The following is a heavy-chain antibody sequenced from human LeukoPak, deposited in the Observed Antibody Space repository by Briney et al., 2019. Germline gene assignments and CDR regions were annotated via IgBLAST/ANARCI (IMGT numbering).Heavy chain of an antibody. Sequence: SETLSLTCTVSGGSISSSSYYWGWIRQPPGKGLEWIGSIYYSGSTYYNPSLKSRVTISVDTSKNQFSLKLSSVTAADTAVYYCARGGGSYLHGMDVWGQGTTVTVSS. D-gene: IGHD1-26*01. CDR1: GGSISSSSYY. J-gene: IGHJ6*02. CDR2: IYYSGST. V-gene: IGHV4-39*07. CDR3: ARGGGSYLHGMDV.